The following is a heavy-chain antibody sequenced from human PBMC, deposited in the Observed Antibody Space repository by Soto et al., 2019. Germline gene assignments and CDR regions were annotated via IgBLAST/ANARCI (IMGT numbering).Heavy chain of an antibody. CDR1: GYSISSSNW. J-gene: IGHJ4*02. Sequence: QMQLQESGPGLVKPSDTLSLTCAVSGYSISSSNWWGWIRQPPGKGLEWIGYIYYSGSTYYTPSLKRRVTMSVDTSNNQFSLRLNSVTAVDTAVYYCASKPNSRYYFDHWGQGTLVTVSS. D-gene: IGHD5-18*01. V-gene: IGHV4-28*01. CDR2: IYYSGST. CDR3: ASKPNSRYYFDH.